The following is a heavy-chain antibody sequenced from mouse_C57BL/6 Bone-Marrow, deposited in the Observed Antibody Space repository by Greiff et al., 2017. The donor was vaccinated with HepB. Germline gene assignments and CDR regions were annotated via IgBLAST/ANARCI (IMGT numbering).Heavy chain of an antibody. CDR2: IRNKANGYTT. J-gene: IGHJ2*01. CDR3: ARYTGNFHR. Sequence: EVQVVESGGGLVQPGGSLSLSCAASGFTFTDYYMSWVRQPPGKALEWLGFIRNKANGYTTEYSASVKGRFTISRDNSESILYIPMNALSAEDSSSYYCARYTGNFHRWGQGTTLTVSS. V-gene: IGHV7-3*01. CDR1: GFTFTDYY.